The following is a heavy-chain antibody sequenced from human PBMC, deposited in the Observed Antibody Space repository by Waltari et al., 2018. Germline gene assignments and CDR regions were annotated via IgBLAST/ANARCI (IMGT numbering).Heavy chain of an antibody. CDR2: INHSGST. CDR3: ARGPPRVLRYFDWLLVGYFDY. D-gene: IGHD3-9*01. Sequence: QVQLQQWGAGLLKPSETLSLTCAVYGGSFSGYYWSWIRQPPGKGLEWIGEINHSGSTNSNPSLKSRVTISVDTSKNQFSLKLSSVTAADTAVYYCARGPPRVLRYFDWLLVGYFDYWGQGTLVTVSS. V-gene: IGHV4-34*01. J-gene: IGHJ4*02. CDR1: GGSFSGYY.